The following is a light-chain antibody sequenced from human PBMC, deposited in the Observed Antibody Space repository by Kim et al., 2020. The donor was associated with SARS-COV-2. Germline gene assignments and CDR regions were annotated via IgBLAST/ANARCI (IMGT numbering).Light chain of an antibody. V-gene: IGKV1D-12*01. J-gene: IGKJ4*01. CDR2: EAS. Sequence: DIQMTQSPSSVSASVGDRVTITCRASQDISSWLAWYQQKPGKAPKVLIYEASNLQSGVPSRFSGSGSGTDFTLTINGLQPEDFATYYCQQTRGFPLTFGGGTKVDIK. CDR1: QDISSW. CDR3: QQTRGFPLT.